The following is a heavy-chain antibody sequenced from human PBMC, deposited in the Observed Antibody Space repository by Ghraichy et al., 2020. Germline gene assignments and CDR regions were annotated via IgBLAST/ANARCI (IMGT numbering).Heavy chain of an antibody. J-gene: IGHJ5*02. V-gene: IGHV4-34*01. D-gene: IGHD3-3*01. CDR2: INHSGST. CDR3: AREPGSIFGVVTINWFHP. Sequence: WIGEINHSGSTNYNPSLKSRVTISVDTSKKQFSLKPSSVTAADTAVYYCAREPGSIFGVVTINWFHP.